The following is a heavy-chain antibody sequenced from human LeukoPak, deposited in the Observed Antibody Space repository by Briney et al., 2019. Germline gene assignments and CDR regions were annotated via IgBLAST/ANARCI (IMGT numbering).Heavy chain of an antibody. J-gene: IGHJ4*02. CDR2: INHSGST. CDR1: GGSFSGYY. CDR3: ARVGRDGYNRRFDY. V-gene: IGHV4-34*01. D-gene: IGHD5-24*01. Sequence: NPSETLSLTCAVYGGSFSGYYWSWIRQPPGKGLEWIGEINHSGSTNYNPSLKSRVTISVDTSKNQFSLKLSSVTAADTAVYYCARVGRDGYNRRFDYWGQGTLVTVSS.